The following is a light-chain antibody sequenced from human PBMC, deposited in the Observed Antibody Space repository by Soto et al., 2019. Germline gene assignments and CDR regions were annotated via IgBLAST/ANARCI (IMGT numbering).Light chain of an antibody. CDR2: DAS. J-gene: IGKJ1*01. Sequence: EIVLTHSPATLSLSPCERAALSCSASQSVSSYLAWYRQKPGQAPRLLIYDASNRATGIPARFSGSGSGTDYTLTITNLESEDFAVYYCQQRSNWPWTFGQGTKVDIK. CDR3: QQRSNWPWT. CDR1: QSVSSY. V-gene: IGKV3-11*01.